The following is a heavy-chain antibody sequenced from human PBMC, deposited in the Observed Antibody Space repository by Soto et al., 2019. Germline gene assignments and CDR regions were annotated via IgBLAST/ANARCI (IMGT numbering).Heavy chain of an antibody. CDR3: ARAYDYGDSNPYWYFDL. D-gene: IGHD4-17*01. CDR1: GGSISSGGYY. Sequence: QVQLQESGPGLVKPSQTLSLTCTVSGGSISSGGYYWSWIRQHPGKGLEWIGYIYYSGSTYYNPSLKSRVTISVDTSKNQFSLKLSSVTAADTAVYYCARAYDYGDSNPYWYFDLWGRGTLVTVSS. J-gene: IGHJ2*01. V-gene: IGHV4-31*03. CDR2: IYYSGST.